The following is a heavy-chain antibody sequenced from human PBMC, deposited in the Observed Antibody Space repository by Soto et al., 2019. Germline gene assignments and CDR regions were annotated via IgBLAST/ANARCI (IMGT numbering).Heavy chain of an antibody. CDR3: ARGLTSSDYYM. V-gene: IGHV1-46*01. D-gene: IGHD3-22*01. Sequence: QVQLVQSGAEVREPGSSVKVSCKASGYTFTSYYVHWVRQAPGQGLEWMGISKPGIDRPTYAQKFQGRVTVTTDTSASTVYMELRSLTSEDTAMYYCARGLTSSDYYMWGQGTLVTVSS. CDR1: GYTFTSYY. CDR2: SKPGIDRP. J-gene: IGHJ4*02.